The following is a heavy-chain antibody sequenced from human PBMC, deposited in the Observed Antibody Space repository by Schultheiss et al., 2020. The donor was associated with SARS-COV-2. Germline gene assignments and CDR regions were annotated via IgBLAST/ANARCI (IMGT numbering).Heavy chain of an antibody. CDR3: ARGLQWLGY. V-gene: IGHV4-61*02. CDR2: IYTSGST. Sequence: LSLTCTVSGGSISSGSYYWSWIRQPAGKGLEWIGRIYTSGSTNYNPSLKSRVTISVDTSKNQFSLQLNSVTPEDTAVYYCARGLQWLGYWGQGTLVTVSS. D-gene: IGHD6-19*01. CDR1: GGSISSGSYY. J-gene: IGHJ4*02.